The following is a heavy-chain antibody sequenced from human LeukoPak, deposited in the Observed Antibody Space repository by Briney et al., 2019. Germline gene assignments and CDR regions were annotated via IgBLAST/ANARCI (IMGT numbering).Heavy chain of an antibody. D-gene: IGHD3-3*01. CDR2: IWNDGSNK. CDR3: ARGTPYYDFWSGYYTPFDY. CDR1: GFTFSSYG. Sequence: GRSLRLSCAASGFTFSSYGMHWVRQAPGKGLEEVAVIWNDGSNKYYADSVKGRFTISRDNSKNTLYLKMNSLRAEDTAVYYCARGTPYYDFWSGYYTPFDYWGQGTLVTVSS. V-gene: IGHV3-33*01. J-gene: IGHJ4*02.